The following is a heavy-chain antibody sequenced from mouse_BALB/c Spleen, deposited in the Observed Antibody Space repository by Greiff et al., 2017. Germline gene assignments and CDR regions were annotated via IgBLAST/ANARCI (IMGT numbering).Heavy chain of an antibody. CDR2: IYPGDGDT. D-gene: IGHD1-3*01. CDR3: ARVGLEGYFDV. J-gene: IGHJ1*01. Sequence: VQLQQSGAELARPGASVKLSCKASGYTFTSYWMQWVKQRPGQGLEWIGAIYPGDGDTRYTQKFKGKATLTADKSSSTAYMQLSSLASEDSAVYYCARVGLEGYFDVWGAGTTVTVSS. V-gene: IGHV1-87*01. CDR1: GYTFTSYW.